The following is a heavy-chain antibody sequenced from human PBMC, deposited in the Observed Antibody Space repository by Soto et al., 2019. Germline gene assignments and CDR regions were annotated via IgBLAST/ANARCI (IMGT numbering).Heavy chain of an antibody. CDR2: ISSYNGDT. CDR3: AREFFLYDLHSYYFYGMDV. V-gene: IGHV1-18*01. J-gene: IGHJ6*02. D-gene: IGHD3-3*01. CDR1: GDSFTSSG. Sequence: SVKLSCEACGDSFTSSGISWVRQAPGQGPEWMGWISSYNGDTNYAQTFQGSVTMTTDTSTNTAYMELSSLRSDDTAVYYCAREFFLYDLHSYYFYGMDVWGQGTTVTVSS.